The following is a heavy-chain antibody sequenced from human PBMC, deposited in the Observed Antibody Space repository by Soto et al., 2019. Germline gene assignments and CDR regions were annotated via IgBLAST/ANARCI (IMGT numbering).Heavy chain of an antibody. CDR1: GFTFSNAW. D-gene: IGHD2-2*01. J-gene: IGHJ6*03. Sequence: PGGSLRLSCAASGFTFSNAWISWVRQAPGKGLEWVGRIKSKTDGGTTDYAAPVKGRFTISRDDSKNTLYLQMNSLKTEDTAVYYCTTDQIVPAAGPYYYSYYYMVVWGKGTPVSVSS. CDR3: TTDQIVPAAGPYYYSYYYMVV. V-gene: IGHV3-15*01. CDR2: IKSKTDGGTT.